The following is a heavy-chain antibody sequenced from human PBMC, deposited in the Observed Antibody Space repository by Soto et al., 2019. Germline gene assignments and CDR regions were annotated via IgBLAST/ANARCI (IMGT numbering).Heavy chain of an antibody. CDR1: GFTFSTYA. CDR2: INNRGDRT. CDR3: AKDRGSVFGDC. Sequence: EVQLWESGGGLVQPGGSLRLSCAASGFTFSTYAMSWVRQAPGKGLEWVSTINNRGDRTYYADSVKGRFTISRGSSRDTLSLQMDGLRVEDTAVYYCAKDRGSVFGDCWGQGTLVTVSS. J-gene: IGHJ4*02. D-gene: IGHD3-3*02. V-gene: IGHV3-23*01.